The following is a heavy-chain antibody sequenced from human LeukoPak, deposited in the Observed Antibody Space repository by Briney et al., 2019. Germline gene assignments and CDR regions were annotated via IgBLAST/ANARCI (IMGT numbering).Heavy chain of an antibody. CDR3: ARSRRDDSSDY. CDR1: GFTVSSNY. V-gene: IGHV3-66*02. Sequence: PSGGSLRLSCAASGFTVSSNYMSWVRQAPGKGLEWVSVIYSGGSTYYADSVKGRFTISRDNSKNTLYLQMNSLRAEDTAVYYCARSRRDDSSDYWGQGTLVTVSS. J-gene: IGHJ4*02. CDR2: IYSGGST. D-gene: IGHD3-22*01.